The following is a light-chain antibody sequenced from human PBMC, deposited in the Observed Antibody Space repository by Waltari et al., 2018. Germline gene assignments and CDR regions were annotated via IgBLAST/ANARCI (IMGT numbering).Light chain of an antibody. CDR1: QTITNY. J-gene: IGKJ5*01. Sequence: DIQMTQSPSSLSVSVGGRVTITCRASQTITNYLNWYRQKPGRAPELLTSAASTLQSGVPSRFSGSGYGTDFTLTITSLQPEDFATYYCQQTYGTPFTFGRGSRLDIK. CDR2: AAS. CDR3: QQTYGTPFT. V-gene: IGKV1-39*01.